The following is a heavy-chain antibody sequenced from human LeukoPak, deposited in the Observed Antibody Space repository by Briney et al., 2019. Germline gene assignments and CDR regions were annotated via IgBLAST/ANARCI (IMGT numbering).Heavy chain of an antibody. CDR2: IYPGDSDT. CDR3: ARLAYCGGDCYSPVYY. V-gene: IGHV5-51*01. D-gene: IGHD2-21*02. Sequence: GESLKISCKGSGYSFTSYWIGWVCQMPGKGLEWMGIIYPGDSDTRYSPSFQGQVTISADKSISTAYLQWSSLKASDTAMYYCARLAYCGGDCYSPVYYWGQGTLVTVSS. J-gene: IGHJ4*02. CDR1: GYSFTSYW.